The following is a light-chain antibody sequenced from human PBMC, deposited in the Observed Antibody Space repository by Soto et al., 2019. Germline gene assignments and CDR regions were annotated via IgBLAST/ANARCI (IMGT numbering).Light chain of an antibody. CDR3: ASYTRTTTLV. J-gene: IGLJ2*01. Sequence: QSVLTQPPSVSGAPGQRVTISCTGNSSNIGAGYDVHWYQQLPGKAPKLLIFGNSHRPSGVPDRFFGSKSGNTASLTISGLQAEDEADYYCASYTRTTTLVFGGGTKVTVL. V-gene: IGLV1-40*01. CDR1: SSNIGAGYD. CDR2: GNS.